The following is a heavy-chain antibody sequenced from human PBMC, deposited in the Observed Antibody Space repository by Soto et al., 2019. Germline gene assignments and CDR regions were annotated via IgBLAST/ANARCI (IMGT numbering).Heavy chain of an antibody. CDR1: GGSFSGYY. CDR3: ASLGSGCSGYYCASYYFDY. Sequence: SETLSLTCAVYGGSFSGYYWSWIRQPPGKGLEWIGEINHSGSTNYNPSLKSRVTISVDTSKNQFSLKLSSVTAADTAVYYCASLGSGCSGYYCASYYFDYWGQGTLVTVSS. D-gene: IGHD3-22*01. V-gene: IGHV4-34*01. J-gene: IGHJ4*02. CDR2: INHSGST.